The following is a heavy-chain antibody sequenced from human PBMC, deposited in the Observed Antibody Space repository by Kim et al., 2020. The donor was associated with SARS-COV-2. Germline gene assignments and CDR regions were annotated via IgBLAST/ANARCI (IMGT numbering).Heavy chain of an antibody. CDR3: ARGAMIRGAFYYYGMDV. Sequence: GGSLRLSCAASGFTFSSYGMHWVRQAPGKGLEWVAVIWYDGSNKYYADSVKGRFTISRDNSKNTLYLQMNSLRAEDTAVYYCARGAMIRGAFYYYGMDVWGQGTTVTVSS. CDR2: IWYDGSNK. V-gene: IGHV3-33*01. CDR1: GFTFSSYG. D-gene: IGHD3-10*01. J-gene: IGHJ6*02.